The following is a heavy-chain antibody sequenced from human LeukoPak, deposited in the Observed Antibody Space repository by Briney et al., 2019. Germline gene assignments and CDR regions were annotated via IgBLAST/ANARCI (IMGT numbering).Heavy chain of an antibody. D-gene: IGHD6-13*01. V-gene: IGHV1-8*01. Sequence: ASVKVSCKASGYTFTSYDINWVRQATGQGLEWMGRMNPNSGNTGYAQKFQGRVTMTRNTSISTAYMELSSLRSEDTAVYYCARAAAGMESAFDIWGQGTMVTVSS. CDR1: GYTFTSYD. CDR2: MNPNSGNT. CDR3: ARAAAGMESAFDI. J-gene: IGHJ3*02.